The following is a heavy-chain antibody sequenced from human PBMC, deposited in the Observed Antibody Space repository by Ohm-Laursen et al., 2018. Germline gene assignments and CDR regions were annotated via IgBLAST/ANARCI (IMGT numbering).Heavy chain of an antibody. CDR3: ARGFSGWWGRIDY. CDR2: INYSGST. CDR1: GGSISSYS. V-gene: IGHV4-59*12. D-gene: IGHD6-19*01. J-gene: IGHJ4*02. Sequence: TLSLTWTVSGGSISSYSWSWIRQPPGKRLEWIGYINYSGSTNYNPSLKSRVTISVGTSKNQFSLILSSVTAADTAVYYCARGFSGWWGRIDYWGQGILVTVSS.